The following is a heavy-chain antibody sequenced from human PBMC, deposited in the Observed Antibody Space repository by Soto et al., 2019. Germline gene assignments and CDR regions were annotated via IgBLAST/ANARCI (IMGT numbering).Heavy chain of an antibody. Sequence: QVQLVQSGAEVKKPGSSVKVSCKASGGTFSSYAISWVRQAPGQGLEWMGGIIPIFGTANYAQKFQGRVTITADESTSTAYMELSSMRSEDKAVYYCARVYCSGGSSYTFDYWGQGTLVTVSS. CDR3: ARVYCSGGSSYTFDY. D-gene: IGHD2-15*01. V-gene: IGHV1-69*01. CDR1: GGTFSSYA. CDR2: IIPIFGTA. J-gene: IGHJ4*02.